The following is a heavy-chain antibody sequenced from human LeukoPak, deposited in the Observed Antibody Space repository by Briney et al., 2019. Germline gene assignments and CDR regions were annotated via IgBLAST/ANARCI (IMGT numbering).Heavy chain of an antibody. CDR1: GFTFSSYG. J-gene: IGHJ4*02. CDR2: IRYDGSNK. CDR3: AKDYGSGSYYNLCLDY. D-gene: IGHD3-10*01. V-gene: IGHV3-30*02. Sequence: GGSLRLSYAASGFTFSSYGMHWVRQAPGKGLEWVAFIRYDGSNKYYADSVKGRFTISRDNSKNTLYLQMNSLRAEDTAVYYCAKDYGSGSYYNLCLDYWGQGTLVTVSS.